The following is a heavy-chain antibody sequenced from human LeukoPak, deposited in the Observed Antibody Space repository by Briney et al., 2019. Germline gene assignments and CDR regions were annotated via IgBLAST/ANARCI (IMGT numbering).Heavy chain of an antibody. Sequence: GGSLRLSCAASGFAFRDAWMTWVRQAPWKGLEWVGRIKSKAAGGTTDYAAPVNGRFTISRDDSRNTLYLQMNSLRTEDTAVYYCTWYYYDTLDYWGPGTLVTVSS. D-gene: IGHD3-22*01. CDR3: TWYYYDTLDY. CDR1: GFAFRDAW. V-gene: IGHV3-15*01. CDR2: IKSKAAGGTT. J-gene: IGHJ4*02.